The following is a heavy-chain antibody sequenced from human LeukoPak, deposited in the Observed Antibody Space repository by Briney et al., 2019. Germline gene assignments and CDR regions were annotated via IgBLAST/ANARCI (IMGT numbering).Heavy chain of an antibody. J-gene: IGHJ6*03. CDR3: GTTLLRVSTYMDV. CDR1: GLTLSKYV. Sequence: GGSLRLSCAASGLTLSKYVMSWVRQSPGKGLEWVSGISGSGSSTYYADSVKGRFTISRDNSKNTLYLEMNSLRAEDTATYYCGTTLLRVSTYMDVWGKGTTVIVSS. D-gene: IGHD1-1*01. CDR2: ISGSGSST. V-gene: IGHV3-23*01.